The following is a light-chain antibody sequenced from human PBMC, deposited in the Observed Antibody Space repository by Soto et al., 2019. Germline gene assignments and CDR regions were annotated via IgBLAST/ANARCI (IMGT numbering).Light chain of an antibody. J-gene: IGKJ1*01. CDR3: QRYGSSQWT. CDR2: GAS. V-gene: IGKV3-20*01. Sequence: EIVLTQSPGTLSLSPGERATLSCRASQSVSSSYLAWYQQKPGQAPRLLIYGASNRATGISDRFSGSGSGTDFTLTISRLEPEAFAVYSCQRYGSSQWTFGQGTKVEIK. CDR1: QSVSSSY.